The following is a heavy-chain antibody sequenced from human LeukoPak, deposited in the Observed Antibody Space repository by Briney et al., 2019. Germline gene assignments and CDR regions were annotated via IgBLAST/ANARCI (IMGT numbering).Heavy chain of an antibody. CDR1: GGSISSYY. CDR3: ARDQAAAGTNWFDP. V-gene: IGHV4-4*07. J-gene: IGHJ5*02. D-gene: IGHD6-13*01. CDR2: IYTSGST. Sequence: SSETLSLTCTVSGGSISSYYWSRIRQPAGKGLEWIGRIYTSGSTNYNPSLKSRVTMSVDTSKNQFSLKLSSVTAADTAVYYCARDQAAAGTNWFDPWGQGTLVTVSS.